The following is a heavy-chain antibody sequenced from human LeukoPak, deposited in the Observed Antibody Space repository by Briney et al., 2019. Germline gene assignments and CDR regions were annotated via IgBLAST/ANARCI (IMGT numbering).Heavy chain of an antibody. CDR3: ARNYQQSVAGGNCYYYGMDV. V-gene: IGHV1-46*01. J-gene: IGHJ6*02. CDR2: INLSGGST. D-gene: IGHD6-19*01. Sequence: GASVKLSCKSSGYTFTIYYMHWVRHPHAQGLERMGIINLSGGSTSYAQKFQGRVTMTRDTSTSTVYMELSSLRSEDTAVYYCARNYQQSVAGGNCYYYGMDVWGQGTTVTVAS. CDR1: GYTFTIYY.